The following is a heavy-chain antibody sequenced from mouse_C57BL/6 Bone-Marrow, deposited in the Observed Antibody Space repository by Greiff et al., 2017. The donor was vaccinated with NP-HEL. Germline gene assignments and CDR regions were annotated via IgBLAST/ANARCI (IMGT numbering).Heavy chain of an antibody. CDR1: GYSFTGYF. J-gene: IGHJ2*01. CDR2: INPYNGDT. CDR3: ASSTYYFEY. Sequence: EVQLQQSGPELVKPGDSVKISCKASGYSFTGYFMNWVMQSHGKGLEWIGRINPYNGDTFYNPKFKGKATLTVDKSSSTAHMELRSLTSEDSAVYYCASSTYYFEYWGKGTTLTVSS. V-gene: IGHV1-20*01.